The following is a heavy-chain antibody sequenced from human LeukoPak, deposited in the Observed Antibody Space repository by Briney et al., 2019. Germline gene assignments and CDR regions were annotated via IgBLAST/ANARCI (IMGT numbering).Heavy chain of an antibody. V-gene: IGHV1-2*02. D-gene: IGHD6-13*01. CDR3: ARESWGQQLTFGDAFDI. J-gene: IGHJ3*02. CDR1: GYTFTGYY. Sequence: GASVKVSCKASGYTFTGYYMHWVRQAPGQGLEWMGWINPNSGGTNYAQKFQGRVTMTRDTSISTAYMELSRLRSDDTAVYYCARESWGQQLTFGDAFDIWGQGTMVTVSS. CDR2: INPNSGGT.